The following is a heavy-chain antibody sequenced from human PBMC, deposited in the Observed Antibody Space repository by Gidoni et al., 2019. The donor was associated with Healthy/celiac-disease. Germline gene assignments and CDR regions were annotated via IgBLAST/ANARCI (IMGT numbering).Heavy chain of an antibody. CDR1: GFTFSSYA. V-gene: IGHV3-23*01. CDR3: AKGGIVVVISY. J-gene: IGHJ4*02. Sequence: EVQLLESGGGLVQPGGSLSLYCAAPGFTFSSYAMSWVRQAPGKGLEWVSAISGSGGSTYYADSVKGRFNISRDNSKNTLYLQMNSLRAEDTAVYYCAKGGIVVVISYWGQGTLVTVSS. D-gene: IGHD3-22*01. CDR2: ISGSGGST.